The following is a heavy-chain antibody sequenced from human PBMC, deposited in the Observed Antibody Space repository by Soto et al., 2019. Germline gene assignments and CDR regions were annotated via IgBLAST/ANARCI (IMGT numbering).Heavy chain of an antibody. CDR2: IRGFSPYT. V-gene: IGHV3-21*01. J-gene: IGHJ6*02. CDR1: GFTFRTYT. Sequence: GALRLSCVASGFTFRTYTMNWVRQAPGKGLEWVSGIRGFSPYTFYAESVKGRFTISRDNAKNSLYLQMNSLGVEDTAVYYCASDRGYDDHDYYCNPHDFSGQGTSDIVSS. D-gene: IGHD1-26*01. CDR3: ASDRGYDDHDYYCNPHDF.